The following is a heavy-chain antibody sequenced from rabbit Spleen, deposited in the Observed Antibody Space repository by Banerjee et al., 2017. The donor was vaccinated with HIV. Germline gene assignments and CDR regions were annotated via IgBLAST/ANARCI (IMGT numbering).Heavy chain of an antibody. CDR3: VRVLLSGSGRSL. Sequence: QQQLVESGGGLVKPGASLTLTCKASGFDLSNYAINWVRQAPGKGLEWIGWIANNGNTYYANWAKGRFTITRNPNLNTVDLKMTSLTAADTATYFCVRVLLSGSGRSLWGQGTLVTVS. D-gene: IGHD1-1*01. J-gene: IGHJ3*01. CDR1: GFDLSNYA. V-gene: IGHV1S47*01. CDR2: IANNGNT.